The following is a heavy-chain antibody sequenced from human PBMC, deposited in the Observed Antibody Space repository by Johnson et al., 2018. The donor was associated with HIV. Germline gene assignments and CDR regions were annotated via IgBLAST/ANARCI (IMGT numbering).Heavy chain of an antibody. CDR2: ISYDGDNE. D-gene: IGHD3-16*01. V-gene: IGHV3-30*03. CDR1: GFTFSNYG. Sequence: QVQLVESGGGVVQPGRSLRLSCSASGFTFSNYGMQWVRQAPGKGLEWVAVISYDGDNEYYADSVKGRFTISRDNSKNTLYLQMNSLRPEDTAVYYCARANLSPFGGVNDAFDVWGQGTMVTVSS. J-gene: IGHJ3*01. CDR3: ARANLSPFGGVNDAFDV.